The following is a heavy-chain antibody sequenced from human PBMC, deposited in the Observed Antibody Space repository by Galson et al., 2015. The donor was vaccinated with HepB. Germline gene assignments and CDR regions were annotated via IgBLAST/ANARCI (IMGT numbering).Heavy chain of an antibody. CDR1: GYTFTGYY. CDR2: INPNSGGT. V-gene: IGHV1-2*02. CDR3: ARSGEYSSSPEGVGY. Sequence: SVKVSCKASGYTFTGYYMHWVRQAPGQGLEWMGWINPNSGGTNYAQKFQGRVTMTRDTSISTAYMELSRLRSDDTAVYYCARSGEYSSSPEGVGYWGQGTLVTVSS. J-gene: IGHJ4*02. D-gene: IGHD6-6*01.